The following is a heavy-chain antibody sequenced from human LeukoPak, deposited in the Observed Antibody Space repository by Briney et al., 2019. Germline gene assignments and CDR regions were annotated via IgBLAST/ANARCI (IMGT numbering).Heavy chain of an antibody. V-gene: IGHV3-23*01. CDR3: AKDFHGPFDY. J-gene: IGHJ4*02. Sequence: GGSLRLSCAASGFTFSNYAMSWVRQAPGKGLQWVSLISSSAGRTYYVDSVKGQFTVSRDNSKNMMYLQMNSLRAEDSAVYYCAKDFHGPFDYWGQGTLVTVFS. CDR2: ISSSAGRT. CDR1: GFTFSNYA.